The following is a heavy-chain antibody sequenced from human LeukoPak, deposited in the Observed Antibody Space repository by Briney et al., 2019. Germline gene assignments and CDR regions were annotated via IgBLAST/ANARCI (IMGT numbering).Heavy chain of an antibody. CDR1: GYTFTNYY. V-gene: IGHV1-2*02. D-gene: IGHD5-12*01. Sequence: ASVKVSCKTSGYTFTNYYMHWVRQGPGLGFEWMGWINPKSGGTSYPQKFQGRLTMTRDTSISTAYMELSSLRSEDTAVYYCARDRGVATYGYWGQGTLVTVSS. CDR3: ARDRGVATYGY. J-gene: IGHJ4*02. CDR2: INPKSGGT.